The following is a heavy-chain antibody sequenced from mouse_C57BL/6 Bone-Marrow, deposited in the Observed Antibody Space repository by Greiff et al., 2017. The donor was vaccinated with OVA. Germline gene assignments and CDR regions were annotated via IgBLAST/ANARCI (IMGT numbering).Heavy chain of an antibody. D-gene: IGHD4-1*01. Sequence: EVQGVESGGDLVKPGGSLKLSCAASGFTFSSYGMSWVRQTPDKRLEWVATISSGGSYTYYPDSVKGRFTISRDNAKNTLYLQMSSLKSEDTAMYYCARLTGTSYYAMDYWGQGTSVTVSS. V-gene: IGHV5-6*01. CDR2: ISSGGSYT. CDR3: ARLTGTSYYAMDY. J-gene: IGHJ4*01. CDR1: GFTFSSYG.